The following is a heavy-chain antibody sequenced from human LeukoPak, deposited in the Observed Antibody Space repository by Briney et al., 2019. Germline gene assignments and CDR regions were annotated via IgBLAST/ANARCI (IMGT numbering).Heavy chain of an antibody. CDR2: INRDGSST. D-gene: IGHD1-26*01. CDR1: GFTFIRYW. V-gene: IGHV3-74*01. J-gene: IGHJ4*02. CDR3: ARSNWVVGATIGVSFDY. Sequence: PGGALRLSCAASGFTFIRYWMHSVRHAPGKGVVWVSRINRDGSSTSYADSVKGRFTISRDNAKNTLYLQMNSLRAEDTAVYYCARSNWVVGATIGVSFDYWGQGTQLTVSS.